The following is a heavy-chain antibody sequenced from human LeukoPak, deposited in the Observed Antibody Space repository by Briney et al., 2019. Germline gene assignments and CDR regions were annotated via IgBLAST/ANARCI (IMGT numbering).Heavy chain of an antibody. J-gene: IGHJ3*02. V-gene: IGHV4-31*03. CDR1: GGSISSGGYY. Sequence: PSETLSLTCTVSGGSISSGGYYWSWIRQHPGKGLEWIGYIYYSGGTYYNPSLKSRVTISVDTSKNQFSLKLSSVTAADTAVYYCARDRAAVNAFDIWGQGTMVTVSS. CDR2: IYYSGGT. D-gene: IGHD4-17*01. CDR3: ARDRAAVNAFDI.